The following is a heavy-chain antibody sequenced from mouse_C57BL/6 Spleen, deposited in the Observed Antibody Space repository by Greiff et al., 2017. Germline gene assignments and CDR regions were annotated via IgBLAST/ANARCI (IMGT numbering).Heavy chain of an antibody. J-gene: IGHJ3*01. CDR1: GYTFTDYE. CDR2: IDPETGGT. Sequence: QVQLKQSGAELVRPGASVTLSCKASGYTFTDYEMHWVKQTPVHGLEWIGAIDPETGGTAYNQKFKGKAILTADKSSSTAYMELRSLTSEDSAVYYCTAGGGYYGTPFAYWGQGTLVTVSA. V-gene: IGHV1-15*01. D-gene: IGHD1-1*01. CDR3: TAGGGYYGTPFAY.